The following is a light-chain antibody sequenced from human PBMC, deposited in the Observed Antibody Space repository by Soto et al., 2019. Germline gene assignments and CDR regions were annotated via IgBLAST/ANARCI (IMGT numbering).Light chain of an antibody. CDR1: ESISSW. J-gene: IGKJ1*01. CDR2: DAS. Sequence: DMQMTQSPSSLSAPVGDRVTITCRASESISSWLAWYQQKPGKAPKLLIYDASSLESGVPSRFSGSGSGTEFTLTISSLQPDDFATYYCQQYNSYSPWTFGQGTRWIS. CDR3: QQYNSYSPWT. V-gene: IGKV1-5*01.